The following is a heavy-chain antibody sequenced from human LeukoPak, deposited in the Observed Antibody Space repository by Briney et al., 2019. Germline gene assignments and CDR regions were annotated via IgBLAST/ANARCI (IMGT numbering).Heavy chain of an antibody. CDR1: GITLSNYG. J-gene: IGHJ4*02. V-gene: IGHV3-23*01. D-gene: IGHD3-22*01. CDR3: AKRGVVIRVILVGFHKEAYYFDS. Sequence: GGSLRLSCAVSGITLSNYGMSWVRQAPGKGLEWVAGISDSGGSTNYADSVKGRFTIFRDNPKNTLYLQMNSLRAEDTAVYFCAKRGVVIRVILVGFHKEAYYFDSWGQGALVTVSS. CDR2: ISDSGGST.